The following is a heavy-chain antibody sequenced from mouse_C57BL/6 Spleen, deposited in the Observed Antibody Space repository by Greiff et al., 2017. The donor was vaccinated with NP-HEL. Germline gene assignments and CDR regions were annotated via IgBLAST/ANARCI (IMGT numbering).Heavy chain of an antibody. J-gene: IGHJ1*03. CDR2: VSSGSSTI. D-gene: IGHD2-4*01. Sequence: EVKLEESGGGLVKPGGSLKLSCAASGFTFSDYGMHWVRQAPEKGLEWVAYVSSGSSTIYYADTVKGRFTISRDNAKNTLFLQMTSLRSEDTAMYYCARQDDYDGWYFDGWGTGTTVTVSS. CDR3: ARQDDYDGWYFDG. CDR1: GFTFSDYG. V-gene: IGHV5-17*01.